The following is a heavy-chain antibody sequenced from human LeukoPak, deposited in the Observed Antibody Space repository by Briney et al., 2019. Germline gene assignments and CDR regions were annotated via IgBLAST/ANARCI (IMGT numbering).Heavy chain of an antibody. V-gene: IGHV4-39*01. CDR2: IYYSGST. Sequence: PSETLSLTCAVSDDSIRSSAYYWGWIRQPPGKGLEWIVSIYYSGSTSYNPSLKSRVTISIDTSKNQFSLKLSSVTAADTAVYYCASEPYGSGSFLGAFDIWGQGTMVTVSS. D-gene: IGHD3-10*01. CDR3: ASEPYGSGSFLGAFDI. CDR1: DDSIRSSAYY. J-gene: IGHJ3*02.